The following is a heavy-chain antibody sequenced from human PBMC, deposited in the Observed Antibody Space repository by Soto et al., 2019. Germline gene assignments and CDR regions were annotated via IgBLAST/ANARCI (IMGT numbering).Heavy chain of an antibody. CDR2: ISYDGSNK. Sequence: AGGSLRLSCAASGFTFSSYGMHWVRQAPGKGLEWVAVISYDGSNKYHADSVKGRFTISRDNSKNTLYLQMNSLRAEDTAVYYCAKEGYNWNYADAFDIWGQGTMVTVSS. CDR3: AKEGYNWNYADAFDI. CDR1: GFTFSSYG. V-gene: IGHV3-30*18. J-gene: IGHJ3*02. D-gene: IGHD1-7*01.